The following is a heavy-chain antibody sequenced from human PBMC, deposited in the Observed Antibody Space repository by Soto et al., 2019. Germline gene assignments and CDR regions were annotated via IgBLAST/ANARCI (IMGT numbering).Heavy chain of an antibody. Sequence: GGSLRLSCAASGFTFSDYYMSWIRQAPGKGLEWVSYISSSGSTIYYADSVKGRFTISRDNAKNSLYLQMNSLRAEDTAVYYCAMVPSRVVVVAATPYYGMDVWGQGTTVTVSS. CDR2: ISSSGSTI. J-gene: IGHJ6*02. CDR1: GFTFSDYY. D-gene: IGHD2-15*01. CDR3: AMVPSRVVVVAATPYYGMDV. V-gene: IGHV3-11*01.